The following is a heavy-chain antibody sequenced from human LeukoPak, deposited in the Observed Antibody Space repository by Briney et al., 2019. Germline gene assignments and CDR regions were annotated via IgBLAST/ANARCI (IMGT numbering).Heavy chain of an antibody. V-gene: IGHV3-23*01. D-gene: IGHD6-13*01. CDR1: GFTFSSYA. J-gene: IGHJ4*02. CDR3: AKDKSGYSSSWYVGGTFDY. CDR2: ISGSGGST. Sequence: GGSLRLSCAASGFTFSSYATSWVRQAPGKGLERVSAISGSGGSTYYADSVKGRFTISRDNSKNTLYLQMNSLRAEDTAVYYCAKDKSGYSSSWYVGGTFDYWGQGTLVTVSS.